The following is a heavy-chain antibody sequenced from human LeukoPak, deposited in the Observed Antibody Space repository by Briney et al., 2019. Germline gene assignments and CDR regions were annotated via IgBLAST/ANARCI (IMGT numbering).Heavy chain of an antibody. CDR1: GGSISSYY. J-gene: IGHJ6*03. D-gene: IGHD3-22*01. CDR2: IYYSGST. Sequence: SETLSLTCTVSGGSISSYYWSWIRQPPGKGLEWIGSIYYSGSTYYNPSLKSRVTISVDTSKNQFSLKLSSVTAADTAVYYCASSYDSSGYFYYYYMDVWGKGTTVTISS. V-gene: IGHV4-59*05. CDR3: ASSYDSSGYFYYYYMDV.